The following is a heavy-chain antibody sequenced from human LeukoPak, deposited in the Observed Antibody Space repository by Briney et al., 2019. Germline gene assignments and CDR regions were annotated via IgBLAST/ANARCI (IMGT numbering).Heavy chain of an antibody. Sequence: ASVKVSCKASGYTFTGYNMQWLRQAPGQGLEWMGWINPNSGGTNYAQKFQGRVTMTRDTSISTAYMELGRLRSDDTAVYYCARDGHFDYWGQGTLVTVSS. CDR2: INPNSGGT. V-gene: IGHV1-2*02. CDR3: ARDGHFDY. CDR1: GYTFTGYN. J-gene: IGHJ4*02.